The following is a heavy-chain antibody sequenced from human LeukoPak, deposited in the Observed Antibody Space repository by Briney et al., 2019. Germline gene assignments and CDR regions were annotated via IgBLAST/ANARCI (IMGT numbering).Heavy chain of an antibody. CDR3: AKVVSPRYYYDSSGYSDDAFDI. D-gene: IGHD3-22*01. Sequence: PGGSLRLSCAASGFTFSSYAMSWVRQAPGKGLEWVSAISGSGGSTYYADSVKGRFTISRDNSKNTLYLQMNSRRGEDTAVDYCAKVVSPRYYYDSSGYSDDAFDIWGQGTMVTVSS. CDR2: ISGSGGST. J-gene: IGHJ3*02. V-gene: IGHV3-23*01. CDR1: GFTFSSYA.